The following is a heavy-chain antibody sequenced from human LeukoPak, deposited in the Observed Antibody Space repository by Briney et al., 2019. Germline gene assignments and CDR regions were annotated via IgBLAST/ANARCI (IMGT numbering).Heavy chain of an antibody. J-gene: IGHJ4*02. Sequence: GGSLRLSCAASGFTFSGSAMHWVRQASGKGLEWAGRIRSKANSYATAYAASVKGRFTISRDDSKNTAYLQMNSLKTEDTAVYYCTRLPSYYYDSSGYFYWGQGTPVTVSS. CDR2: IRSKANSYAT. D-gene: IGHD3-22*01. V-gene: IGHV3-73*01. CDR1: GFTFSGSA. CDR3: TRLPSYYYDSSGYFY.